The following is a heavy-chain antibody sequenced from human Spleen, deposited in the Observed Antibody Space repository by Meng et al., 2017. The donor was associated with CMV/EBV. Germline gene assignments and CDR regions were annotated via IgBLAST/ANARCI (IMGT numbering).Heavy chain of an antibody. CDR1: DDYG. CDR3: AREGVGYCSSTSCYEYYFDY. Sequence: DDYGMSWVRQAPGKGLEWVSGINWNGGSTGYADSVKGRFTISRDNAKNSLYLQMNSLRAEDTALYYCAREGVGYCSSTSCYEYYFDYWGQGTLVTVSS. D-gene: IGHD2-2*01. V-gene: IGHV3-20*03. CDR2: INWNGGST. J-gene: IGHJ4*02.